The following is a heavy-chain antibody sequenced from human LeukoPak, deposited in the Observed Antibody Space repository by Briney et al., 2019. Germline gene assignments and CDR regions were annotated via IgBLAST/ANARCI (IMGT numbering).Heavy chain of an antibody. CDR2: IIPIFGTA. CDR3: ARDSGFVTGYYIPDY. D-gene: IGHD3-9*01. Sequence: SVKVSCKASGGTFSSHAISWVRQAPGQGLEWMGRIIPIFGTANYAQKFQGRVTITTDESTSTAYMELSSLRSEDTAVYYCARDSGFVTGYYIPDYWGQGTLVTVSS. CDR1: GGTFSSHA. V-gene: IGHV1-69*05. J-gene: IGHJ4*02.